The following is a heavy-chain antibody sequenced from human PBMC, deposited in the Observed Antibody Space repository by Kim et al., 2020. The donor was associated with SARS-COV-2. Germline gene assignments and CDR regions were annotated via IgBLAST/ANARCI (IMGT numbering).Heavy chain of an antibody. CDR1: GFTFSSYG. J-gene: IGHJ4*02. CDR2: ISYDGRNK. D-gene: IGHD2-15*01. CDR3: AKDGGHCSGGSCYSENLSDY. V-gene: IGHV3-30*18. Sequence: GGSLRLSCAASGFTFSSYGMHWVRQAPGKGLEWVAVISYDGRNKYYADSVKGRFTISRNNSKNTLYLQMNSLRAEDTAVYYCAKDGGHCSGGSCYSENLSDYWGQGTLVTVSS.